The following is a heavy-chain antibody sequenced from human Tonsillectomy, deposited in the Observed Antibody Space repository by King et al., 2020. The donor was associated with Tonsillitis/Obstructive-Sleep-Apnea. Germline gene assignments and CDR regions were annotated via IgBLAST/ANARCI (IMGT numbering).Heavy chain of an antibody. J-gene: IGHJ4*02. CDR3: ASLEYCSSTSCSHPFDY. Sequence: DVQLVESGGVVVQPGGSLRLSCAASGFTFDDYTMHWVRQAPGKGLEWVSLISWDGGSTYYADSVKGRFTISRDNSKNSLYLQMNSLRTEDTALYYCASLEYCSSTSCSHPFDYWGQGTLVTVSS. V-gene: IGHV3-43*01. CDR2: ISWDGGST. D-gene: IGHD2-2*01. CDR1: GFTFDDYT.